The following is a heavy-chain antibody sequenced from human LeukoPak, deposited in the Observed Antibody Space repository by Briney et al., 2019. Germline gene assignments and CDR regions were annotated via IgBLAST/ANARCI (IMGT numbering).Heavy chain of an antibody. Sequence: ASVKVSCKASGGTFSRYAIGWVREAPGQGLEWMGRIIPIFGTANYAQKFQGRVTITTDESTSTAYMELSSLRSEDTAVYYCARDLLGSIAAAAIFDYWGQGTLVTVSS. V-gene: IGHV1-69*05. CDR2: IIPIFGTA. CDR1: GGTFSRYA. D-gene: IGHD6-13*01. CDR3: ARDLLGSIAAAAIFDY. J-gene: IGHJ4*02.